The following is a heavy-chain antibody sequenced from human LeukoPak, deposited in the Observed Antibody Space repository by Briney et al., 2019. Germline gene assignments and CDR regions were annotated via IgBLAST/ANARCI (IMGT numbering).Heavy chain of an antibody. CDR3: ARGDTDRSGYYYYYYGLDV. V-gene: IGHV3-21*01. D-gene: IGHD3-22*01. CDR1: GFTFSSYN. J-gene: IGHJ6*02. Sequence: PGGSLRLSCAASGFTFSSYNMNWVRQAPGKGLEWVSSISSGSSYIYYADSVKGRFTISRDNAKNSLYLQMNSLRAEDTAVYYCARGDTDRSGYYYYYYGLDVWGQGTTVSVSS. CDR2: ISSGSSYI.